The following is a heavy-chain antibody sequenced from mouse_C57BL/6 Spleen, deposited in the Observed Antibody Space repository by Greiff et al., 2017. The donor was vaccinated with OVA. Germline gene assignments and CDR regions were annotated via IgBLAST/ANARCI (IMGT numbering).Heavy chain of an antibody. CDR3: ERRHYGSSLDY. Sequence: QVQLQQPGAELVRPGSSVKLSCKASGYTFTSYWMHWVKQRPIQGLEWIGNIDPSDSETHYNQKFKDKATLTVDKSSSTAYMQLSSLTSEDSAVYYCERRHYGSSLDYWGQGTTLTVSS. J-gene: IGHJ2*01. CDR2: IDPSDSET. D-gene: IGHD1-1*01. V-gene: IGHV1-52*01. CDR1: GYTFTSYW.